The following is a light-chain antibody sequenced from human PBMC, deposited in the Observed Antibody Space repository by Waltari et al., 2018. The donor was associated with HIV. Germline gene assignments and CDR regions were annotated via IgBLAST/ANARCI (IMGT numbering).Light chain of an antibody. CDR3: SSYTSSSTVV. Sequence: QSALTQPASVSGSPGQSITISCTGTSSDVGRYNYVSWYQQHPGKAPKRMIYEVSNRPSGVSNRFSGSKSGNTASLTISGLQAEDEADYYCSSYTSSSTVVFGGGTKLTVL. J-gene: IGLJ2*01. CDR2: EVS. V-gene: IGLV2-14*01. CDR1: SSDVGRYNY.